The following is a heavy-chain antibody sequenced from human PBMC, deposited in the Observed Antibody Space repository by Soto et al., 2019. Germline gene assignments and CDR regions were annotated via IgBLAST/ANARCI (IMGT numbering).Heavy chain of an antibody. CDR3: ARAVVPAGNRVVPRYYYYGMDD. CDR1: GYTFTSYY. D-gene: IGHD2-2*01. Sequence: ASVKVSCKASGYTFTSYYMHWVRQAPGQGLEWMGIINPSGGSTSYAQKFQGRVTMTRDTSTSTVYMELSSLRSEDTAVYYCARAVVPAGNRVVPRYYYYGMDDWGQGPTVTVSS. CDR2: INPSGGST. V-gene: IGHV1-46*01. J-gene: IGHJ6*02.